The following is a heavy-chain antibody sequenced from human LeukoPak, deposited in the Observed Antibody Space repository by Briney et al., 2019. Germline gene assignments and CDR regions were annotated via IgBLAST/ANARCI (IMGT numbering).Heavy chain of an antibody. V-gene: IGHV1-2*02. CDR2: INPNTGGT. CDR1: GYTFTGYY. D-gene: IGHD6-13*01. J-gene: IGHJ6*02. CDR3: ARDFRITAAGTGYYYGMDV. Sequence: ASVKVSCKASGYTFTGYYMHWVRQAPGQGLEWMGWINPNTGGTNYAQKFQGRVTVTRDTSISTAYMELRRLRSDDTAVYYCARDFRITAAGTGYYYGMDVWGQGTTVTVSS.